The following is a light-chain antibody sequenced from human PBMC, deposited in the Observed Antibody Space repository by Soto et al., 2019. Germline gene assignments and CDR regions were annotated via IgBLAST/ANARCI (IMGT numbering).Light chain of an antibody. CDR1: FSDIAVFNY. CDR2: QVT. Sequence: QSVLAQPASVSGSPGQSITISCTVSFSDIAVFNYVSWYQQYPGRAPKLLIYQVTSRASGVSHRFSGSKSGNTASLTISGLQPEDEAEYYFNSYSSTNFYVFSTGTKVTVL. V-gene: IGLV2-14*01. J-gene: IGLJ1*01. CDR3: NSYSSTNFYV.